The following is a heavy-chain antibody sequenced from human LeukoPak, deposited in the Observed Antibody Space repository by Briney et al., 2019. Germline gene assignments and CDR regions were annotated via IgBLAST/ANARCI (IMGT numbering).Heavy chain of an antibody. D-gene: IGHD5-18*01. V-gene: IGHV3-7*01. J-gene: IGHJ4*02. CDR2: INPDGNKK. Sequence: GGSLRLSCAVSGLTFSSSWMDWVRQAPGKGLEWVASINPDGNKKYSADSVKGRFTISRDNAENSLCLQMNSLRVEDTAFYYCARDLAYSRLDYWGQGMLVTASS. CDR1: GLTFSSSW. CDR3: ARDLAYSRLDY.